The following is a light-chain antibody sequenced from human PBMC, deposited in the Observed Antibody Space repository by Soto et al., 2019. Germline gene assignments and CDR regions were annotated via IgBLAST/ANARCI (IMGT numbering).Light chain of an antibody. CDR1: RSVHTV. CDR3: HQRSNWPPDT. Sequence: PARFSRSVHTVLACYHQHPGQAPRRLIYGASTRATGVPARFSGSGAGTDVSLTTSSLEPEDFAVYYCHQRSNWPPDTFGQGTRLEIK. V-gene: IGKV3-11*01. J-gene: IGKJ5*01. CDR2: GAS.